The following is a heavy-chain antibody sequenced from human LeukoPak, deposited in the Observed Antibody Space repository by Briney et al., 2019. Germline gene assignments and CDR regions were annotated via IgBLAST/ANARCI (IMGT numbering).Heavy chain of an antibody. CDR2: IYHSGST. V-gene: IGHV4-30-2*01. J-gene: IGHJ6*02. Sequence: TLSLTCAVSGGSTSSGGYSWSWIRQPPGKGLEWIGYIYHSGSTYYNPSLKSRVTISVDRSKNQFSLKLSSVTAADTAVYYCARDKSYCSGGSCYYYGMDVWGQGTTVTVSS. CDR3: ARDKSYCSGGSCYYYGMDV. D-gene: IGHD2-15*01. CDR1: GGSTSSGGYS.